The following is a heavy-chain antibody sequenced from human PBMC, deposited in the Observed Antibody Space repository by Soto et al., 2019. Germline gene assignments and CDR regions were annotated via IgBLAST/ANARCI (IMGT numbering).Heavy chain of an antibody. V-gene: IGHV1-69*01. CDR1: GGTFSSYA. Sequence: QVQLVQSGAEVKKPGSSVKVSCKASGGTFSSYAISWVRQAPGQGLEWMGGIIPIFGTANYAQKFQGRVTITADESTGTSYVERGSLRSEDTAGYSCARWGYSSSGGDYYYGMDVWGQGTTVTVSS. J-gene: IGHJ6*02. CDR3: ARWGYSSSGGDYYYGMDV. CDR2: IIPIFGTA. D-gene: IGHD6-6*01.